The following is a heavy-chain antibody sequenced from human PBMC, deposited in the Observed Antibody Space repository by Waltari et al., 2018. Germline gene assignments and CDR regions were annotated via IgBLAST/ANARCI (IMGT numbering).Heavy chain of an antibody. CDR2: VIPIFGTA. CDR3: ARAGYSGYDGYWYFDL. V-gene: IGHV1-69*01. D-gene: IGHD5-12*01. CDR1: GGFSSYA. J-gene: IGHJ2*01. Sequence: QVQLVQSGAEVKKPGSSVKVSCKASGGFSSYAISWVRQAPGQGLEWMGGVIPIFGTANYAHKFQGRVTITADESTSTAYMELSSLRSEDTAVYYCARAGYSGYDGYWYFDLWGRGTLVTVSS.